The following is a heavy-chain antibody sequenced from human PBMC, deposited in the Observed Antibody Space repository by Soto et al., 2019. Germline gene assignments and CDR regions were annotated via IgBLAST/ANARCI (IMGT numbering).Heavy chain of an antibody. CDR1: GACISSYY. CDR3: ARARVGASSFDY. Sequence: SETLSLTCTVSGACISSYYSSWIRQPPGKGLEWIGYIYYSGSTNYNPSLKSRVTISVDTSKNQFSLKLRSVTAADTAVYYCARARVGASSFDYWGQGTLVTVSS. D-gene: IGHD1-26*01. V-gene: IGHV4-59*08. J-gene: IGHJ4*02. CDR2: IYYSGST.